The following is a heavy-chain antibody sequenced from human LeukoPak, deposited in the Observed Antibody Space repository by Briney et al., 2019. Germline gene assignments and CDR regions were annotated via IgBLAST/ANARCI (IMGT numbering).Heavy chain of an antibody. CDR3: AKDPQYSSGWYYFDY. J-gene: IGHJ4*02. Sequence: GGSLRLSCAASGFTFSTFAMIWVRQPPGKGLEWVSVIYSGGSTYYADSVKGRFTISRDNSKNTLYLQMNSLRAEDTAVYYCAKDPQYSSGWYYFDYWGQGTLVTVSS. D-gene: IGHD6-19*01. V-gene: IGHV3-23*03. CDR1: GFTFSTFA. CDR2: IYSGGST.